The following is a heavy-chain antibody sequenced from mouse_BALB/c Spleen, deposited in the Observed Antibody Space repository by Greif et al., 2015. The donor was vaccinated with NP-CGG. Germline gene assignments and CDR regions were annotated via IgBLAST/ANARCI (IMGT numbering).Heavy chain of an antibody. V-gene: IGHV1-84*02. J-gene: IGHJ4*01. CDR3: ARRTGTEAMDY. D-gene: IGHD4-1*01. Sequence: VQLQESGPELVKPGASVKISCKASGYTFTDYYINWVKQKPGQGLEWIGWIYPGSGNTKYNEKFKGKATLTVDTSSSTAYKQLSSLTSEDTAVYFCARRTGTEAMDYWGQGTSVTVSS. CDR2: IYPGSGNT. CDR1: GYTFTDYY.